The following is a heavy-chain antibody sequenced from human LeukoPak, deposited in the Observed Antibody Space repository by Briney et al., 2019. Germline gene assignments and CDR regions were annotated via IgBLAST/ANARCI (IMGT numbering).Heavy chain of an antibody. CDR1: GGSISSGSYY. Sequence: SQTLSLTCTVSGGSISSGSYYWSWIRQPAGKGLEWIGRIYTSGSTNYNPSLKSRVTISVDTSKNQFPLKLSSVTAADTAVYYCARDHYDFWSGYYQGFDYWGQGTLVTVSS. V-gene: IGHV4-61*02. CDR2: IYTSGST. CDR3: ARDHYDFWSGYYQGFDY. D-gene: IGHD3-3*01. J-gene: IGHJ4*02.